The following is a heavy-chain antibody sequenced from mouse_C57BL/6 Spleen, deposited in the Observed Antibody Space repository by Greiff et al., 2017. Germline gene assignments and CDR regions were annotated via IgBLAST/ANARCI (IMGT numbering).Heavy chain of an antibody. J-gene: IGHJ2*01. CDR2: INPYNGGT. V-gene: IGHV1-19*01. CDR3: ARAERGFDY. Sequence: VQLQQSGPVLVKPGASVKMSCKASGYTFTDYYMNWVKQSHGKSLEWIGVINPYNGGTSYNQKFKGKATLTVDKSSSTAYMELNSLTSEDSAVYYCARAERGFDYWGQGTTLTVSS. CDR1: GYTFTDYY.